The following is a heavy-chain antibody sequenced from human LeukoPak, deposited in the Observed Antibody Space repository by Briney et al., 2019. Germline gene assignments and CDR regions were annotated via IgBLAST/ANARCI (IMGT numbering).Heavy chain of an antibody. CDR1: GFTFSSYD. D-gene: IGHD3-22*01. V-gene: IGHV3-21*01. Sequence: GGSLRLSCAASGFTFSSYDMTWVRQAPGRGLEWVSSIRPSGDNTYYADSVKGRFTISRDNAKNSLYLQMNSLRAEDTAVYYCAREGPIYYDSSGLDYWGQGTLVTVSS. CDR2: IRPSGDNT. CDR3: AREGPIYYDSSGLDY. J-gene: IGHJ4*02.